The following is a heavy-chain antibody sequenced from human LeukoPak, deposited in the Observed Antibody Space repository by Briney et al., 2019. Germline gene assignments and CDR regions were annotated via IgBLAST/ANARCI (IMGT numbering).Heavy chain of an antibody. J-gene: IGHJ4*02. D-gene: IGHD2-8*01. CDR2: INHSGST. CDR1: GFTFSSYG. CDR3: ARGPGGVNFDY. V-gene: IGHV4-34*01. Sequence: GSLRLSCAASGFTFSSYGMHWIRQPPGKGLEWIGEINHSGSTNYNPSLKSRVTISVDTSKNQFSLKLSSVTAADTAVYYCARGPGGVNFDYWGQGTLVTVSS.